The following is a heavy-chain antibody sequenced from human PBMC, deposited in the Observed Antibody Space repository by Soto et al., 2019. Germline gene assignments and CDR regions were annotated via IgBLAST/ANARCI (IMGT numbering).Heavy chain of an antibody. J-gene: IGHJ6*02. CDR1: GGTFSSYG. CDR3: AGGYYHGSSGPSHYYYYGMDV. D-gene: IGHD3-22*01. CDR2: IIPLFGTA. V-gene: IGHV1-69*13. Sequence: WASVKVSCKASGGTFSSYGVSWVRQAPGQGLEWMGGIIPLFGTANYAQNLQDRVTITADESTSTAYMDMSSLRSEDTAVYYCAGGYYHGSSGPSHYYYYGMDVWGQGTTVTVSS.